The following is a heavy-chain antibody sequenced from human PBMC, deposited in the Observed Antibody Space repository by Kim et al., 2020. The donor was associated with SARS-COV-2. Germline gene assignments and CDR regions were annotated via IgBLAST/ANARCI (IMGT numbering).Heavy chain of an antibody. J-gene: IGHJ5*02. CDR2: IDPSDSYT. CDR3: ARTKLQWLVENWFDP. D-gene: IGHD6-19*01. V-gene: IGHV5-10-1*01. Sequence: GESLKISCKGSGYSFTSYWISWVRQMPGKGLEWMGRIDPSDSYTNYSPSFQGHVTISADKSISTAYLQWSSLKASDTAMYYCARTKLQWLVENWFDPWGQGTLVTVSS. CDR1: GYSFTSYW.